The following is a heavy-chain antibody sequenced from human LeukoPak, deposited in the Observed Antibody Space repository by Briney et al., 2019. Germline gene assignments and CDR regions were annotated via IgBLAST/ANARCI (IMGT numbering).Heavy chain of an antibody. Sequence: GGSLRLSCAASGFTFSSYAMSWVRQAPGKGLEWVSAISGSGVSTYYGDSAKGRFTISRDNSKNTLYLQMNSLRAEDTAVYYCARKWSSSYTSFDSWGQGTLVTVSS. J-gene: IGHJ4*02. V-gene: IGHV3-23*01. CDR3: ARKWSSSYTSFDS. D-gene: IGHD6-13*01. CDR2: ISGSGVST. CDR1: GFTFSSYA.